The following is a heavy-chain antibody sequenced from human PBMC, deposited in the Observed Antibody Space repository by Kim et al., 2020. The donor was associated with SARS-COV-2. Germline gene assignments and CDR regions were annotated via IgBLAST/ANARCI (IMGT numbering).Heavy chain of an antibody. Sequence: SETLSLTCAVYGGSFSGYYWSWIRQPPGKGLEWIGEINHSGSTNYNPSLKSRVTISVDTSKNQISLKLSSVTAADTAVYYCARRPSGPFDYWGQGTLVTVSS. CDR1: GGSFSGYY. CDR2: INHSGST. CDR3: ARRPSGPFDY. J-gene: IGHJ4*02. V-gene: IGHV4-34*01. D-gene: IGHD3-10*01.